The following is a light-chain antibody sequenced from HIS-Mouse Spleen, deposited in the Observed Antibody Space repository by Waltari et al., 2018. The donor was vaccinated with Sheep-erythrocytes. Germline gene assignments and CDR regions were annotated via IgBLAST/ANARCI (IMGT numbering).Light chain of an antibody. J-gene: IGLJ2*01. CDR1: NIGSKS. V-gene: IGLV3-21*03. CDR3: QVWRV. CDR2: DDS. Sequence: SYVLTQPPSVSVAPGKTARITCGGDNIGSKSVHWYQQKPGQAPALVVYDDSDRPSRVPDPFPARRSANTATLCIRWIQAVHEADYSFQVWRVFRGGTKLTL.